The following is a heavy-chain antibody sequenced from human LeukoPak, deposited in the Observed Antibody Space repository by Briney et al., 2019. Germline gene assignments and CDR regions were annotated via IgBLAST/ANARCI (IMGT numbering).Heavy chain of an antibody. CDR1: GGSISSYY. Sequence: KPSETLSPTCTVSGGSISSYYWSWIRQPPGKGLEWIGYIYYSGSTNYNPSLKSRVTISVDTSKNQFSLKLSSVTAADTAVYYCASGVPDYDSSGYYLYYWGQGTLVTVSS. D-gene: IGHD3-22*01. J-gene: IGHJ4*02. V-gene: IGHV4-59*08. CDR3: ASGVPDYDSSGYYLYY. CDR2: IYYSGST.